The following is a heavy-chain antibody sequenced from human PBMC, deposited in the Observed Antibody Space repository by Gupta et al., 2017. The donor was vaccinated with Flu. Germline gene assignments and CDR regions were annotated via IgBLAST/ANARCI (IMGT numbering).Heavy chain of an antibody. V-gene: IGHV3-11*01. CDR3: VRARRDLVGRYYYYYMDV. D-gene: IGHD1-26*01. CDR2: IYRTGKNV. J-gene: IGHJ6*03. Sequence: WLGQTPGKGLEWLSYIYRTGKNVYYADSVKGRFTVARDNSRNSVFLHMGGMRAEDTATYYCVRARRDLVGRYYYYYMDVWSKGAKVTVSS.